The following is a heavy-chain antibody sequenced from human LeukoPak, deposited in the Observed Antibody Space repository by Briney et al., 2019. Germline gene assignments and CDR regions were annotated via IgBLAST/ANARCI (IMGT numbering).Heavy chain of an antibody. CDR2: IIPILGIA. D-gene: IGHD5-18*01. CDR3: ARARVRGYSYGQLDY. V-gene: IGHV1-69*04. CDR1: GGTFSSYA. Sequence: GASVKVPCKASGGTFSSYAISWVRQAPGQGLEWMGRIIPILGIANYAQKFQGRVTITADKSTSTAYMELSSLRSEDTAVYYCARARVRGYSYGQLDYWGQGTLVTVSS. J-gene: IGHJ4*02.